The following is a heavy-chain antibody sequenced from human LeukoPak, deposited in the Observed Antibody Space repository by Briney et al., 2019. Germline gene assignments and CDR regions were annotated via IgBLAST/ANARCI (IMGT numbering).Heavy chain of an antibody. V-gene: IGHV3-21*01. CDR3: AKDTSRHVWGSYRLNPSLDY. D-gene: IGHD3-16*02. J-gene: IGHJ4*02. CDR1: GFTFSSYS. Sequence: GGSLRLSCAASGFTFSSYSMNWVRQAPGKGLEWVSSISSSSSYIYYADSVKGRFTISRDNSKNTLYLQMNSLRAEDTALYYCAKDTSRHVWGSYRLNPSLDYWGQGTLVTVSS. CDR2: ISSSSSYI.